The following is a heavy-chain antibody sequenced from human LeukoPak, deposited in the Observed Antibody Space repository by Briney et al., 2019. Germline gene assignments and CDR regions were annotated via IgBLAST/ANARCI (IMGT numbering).Heavy chain of an antibody. D-gene: IGHD3-10*01. CDR3: ARALYGSGSYYPNYYYYYMDV. CDR2: IYYSGST. J-gene: IGHJ6*03. V-gene: IGHV4-39*01. Sequence: SETLSLTCTVSGGSISSSSYYWGWIRQPPGTGLEWIGSIYYSGSTYYNPSLKSRVTISVDTSKNQFSLKLSSVTAADTAVYYCARALYGSGSYYPNYYYYYMDVWGKGTTVTVSS. CDR1: GGSISSSSYY.